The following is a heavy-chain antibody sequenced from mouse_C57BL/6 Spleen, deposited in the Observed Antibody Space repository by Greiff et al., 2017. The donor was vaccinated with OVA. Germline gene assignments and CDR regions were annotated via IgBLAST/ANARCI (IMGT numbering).Heavy chain of an antibody. V-gene: IGHV3-6*01. CDR3: ARARSPFDY. Sequence: ESGPGLVKPSQSLSLTCSVTGYSITGGYYWNWIRQFPGNKLEWMGYISYDGSNNYNPSLKNRISITRDTSKNQFFLKLNSVTTEDTATYYCARARSPFDYWGQGTTLTVSS. CDR2: ISYDGSN. CDR1: GYSITGGYY. J-gene: IGHJ2*01.